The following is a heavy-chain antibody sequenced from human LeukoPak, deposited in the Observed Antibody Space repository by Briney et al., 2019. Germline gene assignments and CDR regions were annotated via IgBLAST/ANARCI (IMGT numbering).Heavy chain of an antibody. CDR2: IYYSGST. Sequence: SETPSLTCTVSGGSISSYYWSWIRQPPGKGLEWIGYIYYSGSTNYNPSLKSRVTISVDTSKNQFSLKLSSVTAADTAVYYCARSDPPDYYGMDVWGKGTTVTVSS. V-gene: IGHV4-59*01. CDR3: ARSDPPDYYGMDV. J-gene: IGHJ6*04. CDR1: GGSISSYY.